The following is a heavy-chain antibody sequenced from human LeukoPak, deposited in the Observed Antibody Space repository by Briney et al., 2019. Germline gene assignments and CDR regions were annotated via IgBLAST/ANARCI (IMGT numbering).Heavy chain of an antibody. CDR2: INHSGST. CDR3: AREPPNDFWSGYYFFDY. CDR1: GGSFSGYY. Sequence: SETLSLTCAVYGGSFSGYYWSWIRQPPGKGLEWIGEINHSGSTNYNPSLKSRVTMSVDTSKNQFSLKLSSVTAADTAVYYCAREPPNDFWSGYYFFDYWSQGTLVTVSS. D-gene: IGHD3-3*01. V-gene: IGHV4-34*01. J-gene: IGHJ4*02.